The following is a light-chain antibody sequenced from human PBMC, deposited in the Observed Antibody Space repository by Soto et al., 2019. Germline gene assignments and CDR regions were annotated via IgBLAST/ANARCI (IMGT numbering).Light chain of an antibody. CDR1: QGIGRW. Sequence: DVQMTQYPSSVSASVGDRVTITCRASQGIGRWLAWYQQRPGKAPSFLIYAASSLQGGDPSRFSGSGSGTDFTLTSSNLQPEDFASYFCQQGDSFPVTFGQGTRLEMK. J-gene: IGKJ5*01. V-gene: IGKV1D-12*01. CDR3: QQGDSFPVT. CDR2: AAS.